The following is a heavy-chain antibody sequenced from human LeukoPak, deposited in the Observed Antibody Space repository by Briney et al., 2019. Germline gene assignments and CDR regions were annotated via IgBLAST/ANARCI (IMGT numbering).Heavy chain of an antibody. CDR1: GGSISSSSYY. J-gene: IGHJ5*02. D-gene: IGHD6-13*01. CDR2: IYYSGST. Sequence: PSETLSLTCTVSGGSISSSSYYWGWIRQPPGKGLEWIGSIYYSGSTYYNPSLKSRVTISVDTSKNQFSLKLRSVTAADTAVYYCARDFRLATRRASSSWYTPWGQGTLVTVSS. CDR3: ARDFRLATRRASSSWYTP. V-gene: IGHV4-39*07.